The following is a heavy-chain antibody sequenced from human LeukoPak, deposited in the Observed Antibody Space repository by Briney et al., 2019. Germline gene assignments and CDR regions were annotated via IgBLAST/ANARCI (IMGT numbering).Heavy chain of an antibody. CDR3: ARSKSGGYDGFDY. Sequence: GGSLRLSCAASGFTFSSYAMHWVHQAPGKGLEYVSAISSNGGSTYYANSVKGRFTISRDNSKNTLYLQMGSLRAEDMAVYYCARSKSGGYDGFDYWGQGTLVTVSS. J-gene: IGHJ4*02. V-gene: IGHV3-64*01. CDR1: GFTFSSYA. D-gene: IGHD5-12*01. CDR2: ISSNGGST.